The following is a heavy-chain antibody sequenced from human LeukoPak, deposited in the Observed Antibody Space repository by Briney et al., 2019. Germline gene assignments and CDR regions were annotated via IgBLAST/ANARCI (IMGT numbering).Heavy chain of an antibody. CDR2: IHYTGSP. V-gene: IGHV4-61*01. Sequence: PSGTLSLTCTVSGGAVSGGNLDWSWIRLPPGKGLEWIGYIHYTGSPNYNPSLKSRVTISVDTSKNQFSLRLNSVTAADTAVYYCARVDTVTTTFDYWGQGTLVTVSS. J-gene: IGHJ4*02. CDR3: ARVDTVTTTFDY. D-gene: IGHD4-17*01. CDR1: GGAVSGGNLD.